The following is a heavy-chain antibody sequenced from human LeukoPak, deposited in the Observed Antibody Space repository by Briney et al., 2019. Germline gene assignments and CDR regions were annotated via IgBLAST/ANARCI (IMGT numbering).Heavy chain of an antibody. CDR3: ARGESPFDY. D-gene: IGHD3-10*01. Sequence: GGSLRLSCAASGFTFSSYAMNWVRQAPGKGLEWVSAISGSGGNTYYADSVKGRFTISRDNSKNTLYLQMNSLRAEDTAVYYCARGESPFDYWGQGTLVTVSS. CDR1: GFTFSSYA. V-gene: IGHV3-23*01. J-gene: IGHJ4*02. CDR2: ISGSGGNT.